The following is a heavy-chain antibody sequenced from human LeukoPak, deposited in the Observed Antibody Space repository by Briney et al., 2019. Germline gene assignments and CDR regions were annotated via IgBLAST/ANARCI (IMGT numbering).Heavy chain of an antibody. CDR1: GFTFSTYS. Sequence: GGSLRLSCAASGFTFSTYSMNWVRQAPGKGLEWVSYISSSSSTIYYADSVKGRFTISRDNAKNSLYLQMNSLRAEDTAVYYCARDRPTGGNNYYYGMDVWGQGTTVTVSS. J-gene: IGHJ6*02. CDR3: ARDRPTGGNNYYYGMDV. CDR2: ISSSSSTI. D-gene: IGHD4-23*01. V-gene: IGHV3-48*04.